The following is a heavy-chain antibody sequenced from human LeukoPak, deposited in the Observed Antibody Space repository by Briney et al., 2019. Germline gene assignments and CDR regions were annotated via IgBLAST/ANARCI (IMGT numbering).Heavy chain of an antibody. D-gene: IGHD1-1*01. CDR2: ISYDGRNE. Sequence: GGSLRLSCAASGFTFSSYSMNWVRQAPGKGPEWVATISYDGRNEHYSDSVKGRFTISRDNSKNTLFLQMNSLRAEDTAVYYCARSAEKMEVYNWFDPWGQGTLVTVSS. CDR1: GFTFSSYS. V-gene: IGHV3-30*03. CDR3: ARSAEKMEVYNWFDP. J-gene: IGHJ5*02.